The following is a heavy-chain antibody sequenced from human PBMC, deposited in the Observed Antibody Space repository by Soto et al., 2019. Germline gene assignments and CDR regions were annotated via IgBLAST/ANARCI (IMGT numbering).Heavy chain of an antibody. D-gene: IGHD3-9*01. J-gene: IGHJ4*02. CDR2: ISYDGSNK. Sequence: GSLRLSCAASGFTFSSYAMHWVRQAPGKGLEWVAVISYDGSNKYYADSVKGRFTISRDNSKNTLYLQMNSLRAEDTAVYYCARDYYDILTGYYKRGYYFDYWGQGTLVTVSS. CDR3: ARDYYDILTGYYKRGYYFDY. V-gene: IGHV3-30-3*01. CDR1: GFTFSSYA.